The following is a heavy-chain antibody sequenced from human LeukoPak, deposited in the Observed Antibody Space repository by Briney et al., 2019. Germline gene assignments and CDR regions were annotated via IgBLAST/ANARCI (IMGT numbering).Heavy chain of an antibody. J-gene: IGHJ3*02. CDR3: AREWLRDDAFDI. CDR2: ISSINSYI. V-gene: IGHV3-21*01. D-gene: IGHD5-12*01. CDR1: VFTFSSYS. Sequence: GRSLSLSCAVSVFTFSSYSMKCVSGAPARGLVCGSAISSINSYIYYADSVKGRFTISRDNAKHSLYLQMNSLRAGDTAVYYCAREWLRDDAFDIWGQGTMVTVSS.